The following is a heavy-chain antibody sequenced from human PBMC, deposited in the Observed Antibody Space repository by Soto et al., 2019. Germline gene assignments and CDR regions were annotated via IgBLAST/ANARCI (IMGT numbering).Heavy chain of an antibody. V-gene: IGHV4-59*01. Sequence: SETLSLTCTVSGGSISSYYWSWIRQPPGKGLEWIGYIYYSGSTNYNPSLKSRVTISVDTSKNQFSLKLSSVTAADTAVYYCARGRYNDYWGQGTLVTVS. D-gene: IGHD1-1*01. CDR1: GGSISSYY. CDR3: ARGRYNDY. J-gene: IGHJ4*02. CDR2: IYYSGST.